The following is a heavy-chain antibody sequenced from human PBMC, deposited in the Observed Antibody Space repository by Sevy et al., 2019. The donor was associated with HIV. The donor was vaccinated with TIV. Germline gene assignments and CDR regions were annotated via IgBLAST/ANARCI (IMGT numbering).Heavy chain of an antibody. V-gene: IGHV3-30-3*01. CDR3: VRETNMLHRGAFDF. D-gene: IGHD3-16*01. J-gene: IGHJ3*01. Sequence: GGSLRLSCAASGFTFSSYPMHWVRQAPGKGLEWVSFISFVGTDKYYADSVKGRFTITRDNSKNTLFLQMNSLRAEDTAFYYRVRETNMLHRGAFDFWGQGTMVTVSS. CDR1: GFTFSSYP. CDR2: ISFVGTDK.